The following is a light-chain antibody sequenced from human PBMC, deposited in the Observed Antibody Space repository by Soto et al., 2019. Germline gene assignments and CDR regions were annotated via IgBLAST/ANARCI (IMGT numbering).Light chain of an antibody. CDR3: CSSAASSTSFV. CDR2: EVI. Sequence: QSVLTQPASVSGSPGQSVTISCTGTSSDVGSYNLVSWYQQLPGKAPKLMIYEVIKRPSGVSNRFSGATSGNTASLTISGLQAEDEAAYYYCSSAASSTSFVFGTGTKLTVL. V-gene: IGLV2-23*02. J-gene: IGLJ1*01. CDR1: SSDVGSYNL.